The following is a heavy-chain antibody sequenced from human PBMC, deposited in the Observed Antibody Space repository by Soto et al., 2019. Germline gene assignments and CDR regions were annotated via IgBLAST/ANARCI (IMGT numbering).Heavy chain of an antibody. CDR2: ISGSGGTT. J-gene: IGHJ4*02. CDR3: AKGYSSSWSREFFDY. V-gene: IGHV3-23*01. D-gene: IGHD6-13*01. CDR1: GFTFNSYA. Sequence: EVLLLESGGGLVQPGGSLRLFCAASGFTFNSYAMSWVRQAPGKGLEWVSGISGSGGTTFYADSVKGRFTISRDNSKNPLYLQMNSLRAEDTAVYYCAKGYSSSWSREFFDYWGQGTLVTVSS.